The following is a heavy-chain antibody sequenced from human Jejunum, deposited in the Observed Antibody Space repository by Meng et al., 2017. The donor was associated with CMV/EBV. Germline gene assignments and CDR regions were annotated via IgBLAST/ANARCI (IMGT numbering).Heavy chain of an antibody. CDR2: MNPNSGNS. CDR1: GYTFTSYD. CDR3: ATIGRYDY. V-gene: IGHV1-8*01. D-gene: IGHD3-9*01. J-gene: IGHJ4*02. Sequence: QAQLVQSGAEVKKPGASAKVSCKASGYTFTSYDIHWVRQATGQGLEWMGWMNPNSGNSGCAQKFQGTVTMTRNTSISTAYMELSSLRSEDTAIYYCATIGRYDYWGQGTLVTVSS.